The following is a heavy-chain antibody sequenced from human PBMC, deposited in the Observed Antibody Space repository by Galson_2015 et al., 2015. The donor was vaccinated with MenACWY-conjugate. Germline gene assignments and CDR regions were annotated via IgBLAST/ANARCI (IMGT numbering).Heavy chain of an antibody. CDR1: GFTLSNHW. D-gene: IGHD2-15*01. V-gene: IGHV3-74*01. J-gene: IGHJ3*01. CDR2: LSSDGTRT. Sequence: SLRLSCAVSGFTLSNHWMYWVRQAPGKGLVWVSRLSSDGTRTTYADSVNGRFTISRDSAKKTLYLQMNSLRAEDTAVYYCARRAVGEGFDVWGQGTMVTVS. CDR3: ARRAVGEGFDV.